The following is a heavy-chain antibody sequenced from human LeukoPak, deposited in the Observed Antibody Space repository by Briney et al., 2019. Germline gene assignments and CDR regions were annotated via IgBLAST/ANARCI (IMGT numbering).Heavy chain of an antibody. CDR1: GFSSITYN. D-gene: IGHD5-18*01. V-gene: IGHV3-48*01. CDR3: VRAFNGNSYGYGF. Sequence: GGSLRLSCAASGFSSITYNMNWVRQAPGKGLEWVSYISATTGITYYADSVKGRFTISIDNAKNSLYLQLNSLRAEDTAVYYCVRAFNGNSYGYGFWGQGTLVTVSS. J-gene: IGHJ1*01. CDR2: ISATTGIT.